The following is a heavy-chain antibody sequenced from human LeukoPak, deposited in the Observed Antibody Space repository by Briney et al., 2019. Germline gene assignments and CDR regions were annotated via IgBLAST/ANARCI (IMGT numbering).Heavy chain of an antibody. V-gene: IGHV1-69*10. CDR1: GGTFSSYA. CDR3: ARVDSGTYVSY. CDR2: MIPIVGIA. J-gene: IGHJ4*02. D-gene: IGHD3-10*01. Sequence: SVKVSCKASGGTFSSYAIRWLRQAPGQRLEGMGGMIPIVGIAIYAQKFQGRVTITADKSTSTAYMELSSLRSEDTAVYYCARVDSGTYVSYWGQGTLVTVSS.